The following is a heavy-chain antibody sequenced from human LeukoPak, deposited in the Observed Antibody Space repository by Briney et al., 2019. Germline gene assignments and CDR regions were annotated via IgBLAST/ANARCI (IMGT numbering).Heavy chain of an antibody. J-gene: IGHJ4*02. Sequence: ASVKVSCKASGYTFTSYGISWVRQATGQGLEWMGWMNPNSGNTGYAQKFQGRVTITRNTSISTAYMELSSLRSEDTAVYYCARSSRRRNSWYYFDYWGQGTLVTVSS. V-gene: IGHV1-8*03. CDR1: GYTFTSYG. CDR3: ARSSRRRNSWYYFDY. D-gene: IGHD6-13*01. CDR2: MNPNSGNT.